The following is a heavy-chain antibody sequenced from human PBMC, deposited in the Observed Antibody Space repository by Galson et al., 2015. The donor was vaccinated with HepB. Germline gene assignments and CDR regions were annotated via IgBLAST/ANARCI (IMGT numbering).Heavy chain of an antibody. J-gene: IGHJ4*02. CDR1: GFTFSSYS. Sequence: SLRLSCAASGFTFSSYSMNWVRQAPGKGLEWVSSISSSSSYIYYADSVKGRFTISRDNAKNSPYLQMNSLRAEDTAVYYCARAFVLYSSSSSFDYWGQGTLVTVSS. V-gene: IGHV3-21*01. CDR2: ISSSSSYI. CDR3: ARAFVLYSSSSSFDY. D-gene: IGHD6-6*01.